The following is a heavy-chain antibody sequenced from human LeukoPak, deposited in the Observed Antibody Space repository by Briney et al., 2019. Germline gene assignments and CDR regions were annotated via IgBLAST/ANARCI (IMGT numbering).Heavy chain of an antibody. V-gene: IGHV3-48*03. J-gene: IGHJ4*02. D-gene: IGHD6-13*01. CDR1: GFTFSSYE. Sequence: GGSLRLSCAASGFTFSSYEMNWVRQAPGKGLEWVSYIYSSGSTIYYADSVKGRFTISRDNAKNSLYLQMNSLRAEDTAVYYCATHIAADYWGQGILVTVSS. CDR3: ATHIAADY. CDR2: IYSSGSTI.